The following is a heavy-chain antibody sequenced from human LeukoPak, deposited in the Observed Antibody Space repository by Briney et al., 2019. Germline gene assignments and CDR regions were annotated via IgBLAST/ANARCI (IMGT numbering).Heavy chain of an antibody. Sequence: GGSLRLSCAASGFTFSSSGMNWVRQAPGKGLEWVSSISSSSSYIYYADSVKGRFTISRDNAKNSLYLQMNSLRAEDTAVYYCARAPRGGGYFDYWGQGTLVTVSS. J-gene: IGHJ4*02. D-gene: IGHD2-15*01. CDR3: ARAPRGGGYFDY. V-gene: IGHV3-21*01. CDR2: ISSSSSYI. CDR1: GFTFSSSG.